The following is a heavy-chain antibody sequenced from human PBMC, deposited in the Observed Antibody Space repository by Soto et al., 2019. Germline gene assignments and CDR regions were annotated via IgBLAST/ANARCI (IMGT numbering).Heavy chain of an antibody. J-gene: IGHJ4*02. CDR2: IYYSGST. CDR3: ARVESYYDILTGFFVPYYFDY. CDR1: RGSISSGTNY. Sequence: SETLSLTCTVSRGSISSGTNYWAWIRQPPGKGLEWIANIYYSGSTNYNPSLKSRVTIPVDTSKNQFSLKLSSVTAADTAVYYCARVESYYDILTGFFVPYYFDYWGQGTLVTVSS. V-gene: IGHV4-61*01. D-gene: IGHD3-9*01.